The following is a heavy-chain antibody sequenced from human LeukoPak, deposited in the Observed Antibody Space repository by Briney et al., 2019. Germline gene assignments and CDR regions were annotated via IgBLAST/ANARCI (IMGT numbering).Heavy chain of an antibody. D-gene: IGHD4-17*01. CDR3: ARGDNGDWEPFDGMDV. V-gene: IGHV3-20*04. CDR1: GFTFVDYG. J-gene: IGHJ6*02. Sequence: GGSLRLSCAASGFTFVDYGMSWVRQAPGKGLEWVSGINWNGGSTGYADSVRGRFTVSRDNAKNSLYLHMNSLRAEDTALYYCARGDNGDWEPFDGMDVWGQGTTVTVSS. CDR2: INWNGGST.